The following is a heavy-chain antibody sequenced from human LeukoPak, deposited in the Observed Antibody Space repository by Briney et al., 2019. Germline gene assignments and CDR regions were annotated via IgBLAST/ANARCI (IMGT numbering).Heavy chain of an antibody. Sequence: SETLSLTCTVSGGSISSYYWSWIRQPAGKGLEWIGRIYSSGNTNYHPSLKRRVTMSVATSKNQVSLNLTSVTAADTAVYYCARSPSSRYPYFDYWGQGTLVTVSS. D-gene: IGHD2-2*02. J-gene: IGHJ4*02. CDR3: ARSPSSRYPYFDY. V-gene: IGHV4-4*07. CDR1: GGSISSYY. CDR2: IYSSGNT.